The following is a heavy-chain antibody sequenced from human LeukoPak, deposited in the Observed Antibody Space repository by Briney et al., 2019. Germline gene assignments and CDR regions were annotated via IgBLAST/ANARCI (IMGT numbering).Heavy chain of an antibody. Sequence: SETLSLTCTVSGGSISSSSYYRGCIRQPPGKGLDWIGSMYYNGSAYYNPSLKSRVTISVDTSKNQFSLRLSSVTAADTAVYYCVAMVDYYYYVMDVWGQGTTVTVSS. CDR2: MYYNGSA. CDR1: GGSISSSSYY. V-gene: IGHV4-39*01. J-gene: IGHJ6*02. CDR3: VAMVDYYYYVMDV. D-gene: IGHD2-15*01.